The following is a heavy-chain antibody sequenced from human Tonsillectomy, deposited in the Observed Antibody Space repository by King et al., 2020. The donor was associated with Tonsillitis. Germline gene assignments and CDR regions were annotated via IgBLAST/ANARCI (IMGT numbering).Heavy chain of an antibody. Sequence: VQLVESGGVLVQPGGSLRLSCAASGFTFSIYAMNGVRQAPRKGLEWVSALSGSGSTYYADSVKGRFTISSDNSKNTLYLQMNSLRAEDTAVYYCAKDSGSARIVVVPAAMIDWGQGTLVTVSS. CDR3: AKDSGSARIVVVPAAMID. CDR1: GFTFSIYA. J-gene: IGHJ4*02. D-gene: IGHD2-2*01. CDR2: LSGSGST. V-gene: IGHV3-23*04.